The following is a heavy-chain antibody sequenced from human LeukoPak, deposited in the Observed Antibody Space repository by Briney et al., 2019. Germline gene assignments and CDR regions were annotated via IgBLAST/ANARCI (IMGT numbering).Heavy chain of an antibody. V-gene: IGHV3-23*01. CDR1: GFTFSGYA. CDR3: AKPDIVVVVAATPSAAYDY. CDR2: ISGSGGST. D-gene: IGHD2-15*01. Sequence: GGSLRLSCAASGFTFSGYAMSWVRQAPGKGLEWVSAISGSGGSTYYADSVKGRFTISRDNSKNTLYLQMNSLRAEDTAVYYCAKPDIVVVVAATPSAAYDYWGQGTLVTVSS. J-gene: IGHJ4*02.